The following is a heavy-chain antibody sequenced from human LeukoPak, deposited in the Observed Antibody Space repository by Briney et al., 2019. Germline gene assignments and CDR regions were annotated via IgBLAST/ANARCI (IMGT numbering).Heavy chain of an antibody. J-gene: IGHJ4*02. Sequence: ASVKVSCKASGGTFSSYAISWVRQAPGQGLEWMGGIIPIFGTANYAQKFQGRVTITTDGSTSTAYMELSSLRSEDTAVYDCARDGGSGSYLDPLDYWGQGTLVTVSS. CDR2: IIPIFGTA. V-gene: IGHV1-69*05. D-gene: IGHD3-10*01. CDR1: GGTFSSYA. CDR3: ARDGGSGSYLDPLDY.